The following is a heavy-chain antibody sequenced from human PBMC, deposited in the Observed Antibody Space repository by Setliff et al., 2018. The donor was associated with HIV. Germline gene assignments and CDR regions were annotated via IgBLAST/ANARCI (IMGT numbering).Heavy chain of an antibody. D-gene: IGHD3-9*01. Sequence: LRLSCAASGFTFDDYGMSWVRQAPGKGLEWVSGINWNGGSTGYADSVKGRFTISRDNSKSTLYLQMNSLRVEDTAVYYCAREPHELRYFDWLLYPAYYYYGMDVWGQGTTVTVSS. J-gene: IGHJ6*02. CDR2: INWNGGST. CDR3: AREPHELRYFDWLLYPAYYYYGMDV. CDR1: GFTFDDYG. V-gene: IGHV3-20*04.